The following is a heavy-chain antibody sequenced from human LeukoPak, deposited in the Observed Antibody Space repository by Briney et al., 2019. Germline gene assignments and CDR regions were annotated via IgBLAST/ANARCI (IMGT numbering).Heavy chain of an antibody. CDR3: AREGYSGYFDY. CDR2: IIPIFGTA. J-gene: IGHJ4*02. Sequence: SVTVSCKASGGTFSSYAISWVRQAPGQGLEWMGGIIPIFGTANYAQKFQGRVTITTDESTSTDYMELSSLRSEDTAVYYCAREGYSGYFDYWGQGTLVTVSS. V-gene: IGHV1-69*05. D-gene: IGHD5-12*01. CDR1: GGTFSSYA.